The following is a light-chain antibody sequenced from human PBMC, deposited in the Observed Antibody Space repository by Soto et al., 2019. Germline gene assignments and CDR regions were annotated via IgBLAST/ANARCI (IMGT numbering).Light chain of an antibody. V-gene: IGKV3-15*01. J-gene: IGKJ4*01. Sequence: EIVMTQSPATLSVSPGERATLSCMASQSVSSNLVWYQQKPGQAPRLLIYGASTRATGIPARFSGSGSGTEFTLTISSLQSEDFAVYYCQQYNNWLTFGGGTKVEIK. CDR2: GAS. CDR1: QSVSSN. CDR3: QQYNNWLT.